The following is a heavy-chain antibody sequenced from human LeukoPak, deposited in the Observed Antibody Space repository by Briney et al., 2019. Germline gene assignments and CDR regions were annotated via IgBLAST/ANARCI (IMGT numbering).Heavy chain of an antibody. CDR1: GFTFSSYG. CDR3: AKDYGGSSGWALDY. V-gene: IGHV3-30*18. D-gene: IGHD6-19*01. J-gene: IGHJ4*02. Sequence: GGSLRPSCAASGFTFSSYGMHWVRQAPGKGLEWVAVISYDGSNKYYADSVKGRFTTSRGNSKNTLYLQMNSLRAEDTAVYYCAKDYGGSSGWALDYWGQGTLVTVSS. CDR2: ISYDGSNK.